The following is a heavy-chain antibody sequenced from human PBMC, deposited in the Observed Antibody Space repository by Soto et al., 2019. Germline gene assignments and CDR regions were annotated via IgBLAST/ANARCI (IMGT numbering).Heavy chain of an antibody. V-gene: IGHV3-23*01. CDR3: AKDKLLTGPNWFDR. J-gene: IGHJ5*02. CDR1: GFTFSSYA. Sequence: PGGSLRLSCAASGFTFSSYAMSWVRQAPGKGREWVSAISGSGGSTYYADSLKGRFTISRDNSKNTLYLQMNSLRAEDTAVYYCAKDKLLTGPNWFDRWGQGTLVTVSS. D-gene: IGHD3-9*01. CDR2: ISGSGGST.